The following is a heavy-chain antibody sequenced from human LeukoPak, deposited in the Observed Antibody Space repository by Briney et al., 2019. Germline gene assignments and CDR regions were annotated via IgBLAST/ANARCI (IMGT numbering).Heavy chain of an antibody. CDR3: ATRGYCSGGSCYDQYYFDY. J-gene: IGHJ4*02. CDR2: FDPEDGET. CDR1: GYTLTELS. Sequence: ASVKDSCKVSGYTLTELSMHWVRQAPGKGLEWMGGFDPEDGETIYAQKFQGRVTMTEDTSTDTAYMELSSLRSEDTAVYYCATRGYCSGGSCYDQYYFDYWGQGTLVTVSS. V-gene: IGHV1-24*01. D-gene: IGHD2-15*01.